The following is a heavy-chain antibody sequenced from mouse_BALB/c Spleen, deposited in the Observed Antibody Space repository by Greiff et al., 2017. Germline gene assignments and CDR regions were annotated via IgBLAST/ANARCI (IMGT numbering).Heavy chain of an antibody. V-gene: IGHV5-6-5*01. CDR2: ISSGGST. CDR1: GFTFSSYA. J-gene: IGHJ2*01. D-gene: IGHD1-2*01. Sequence: DVKLVESGGGLVKPGGSLKLSCAASGFTFSSYAMSWVRQTPEKRLEWVASISSGGSTYYPDSVKGRFTISRDNARNILYLQMSSLRSEDTAMYYCARSLLRHYFDYWGQGTTLTVSS. CDR3: ARSLLRHYFDY.